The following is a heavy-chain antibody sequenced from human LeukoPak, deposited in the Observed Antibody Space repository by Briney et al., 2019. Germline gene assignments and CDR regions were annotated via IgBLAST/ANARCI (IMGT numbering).Heavy chain of an antibody. D-gene: IGHD3-3*01. V-gene: IGHV1-18*01. J-gene: IGHJ4*02. CDR1: GYTFTSYG. CDR3: ARASVYYDFWSGYYTGDY. CDR2: ISAYNGNT. Sequence: ASVKVSRKASGYTFTSYGISWVRQAPGQGLEWMGWISAYNGNTNYAQKLQGRVTMTTDTSTSTAYMELRSLRSDDTAVYYCARASVYYDFWSGYYTGDYWGQGTLVTVSS.